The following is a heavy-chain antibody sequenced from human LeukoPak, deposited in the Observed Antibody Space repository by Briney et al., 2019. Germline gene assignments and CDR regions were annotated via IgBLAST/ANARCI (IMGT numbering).Heavy chain of an antibody. Sequence: SETLSLTCTVSGGSISSYYWNWVRQPPGKGLEWIGYIYYSGSTNYNPSLKSRVTISVDTSKNQFSLKLSSVTAADTAVYYCARHAMLVVVPVFDYWGQGTLVTVSS. CDR2: IYYSGST. CDR1: GGSISSYY. V-gene: IGHV4-59*08. CDR3: ARHAMLVVVPVFDY. D-gene: IGHD2-2*01. J-gene: IGHJ4*02.